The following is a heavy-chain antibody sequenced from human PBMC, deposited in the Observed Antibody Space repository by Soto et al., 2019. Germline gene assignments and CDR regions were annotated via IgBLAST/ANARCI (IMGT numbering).Heavy chain of an antibody. CDR3: ARAGTGSSWFYGMDV. CDR1: GFTFSSYG. D-gene: IGHD6-13*01. J-gene: IGHJ6*02. V-gene: IGHV3-33*01. Sequence: GGSLRLSCVASGFTFSSYGMHWVRQAPGKGLEWVAVIWYDGSNKYYADSVKGRFTISRDNSKNTLYLQMNSLRAEDTAVYYCARAGTGSSWFYGMDVWGQGTTVTSP. CDR2: IWYDGSNK.